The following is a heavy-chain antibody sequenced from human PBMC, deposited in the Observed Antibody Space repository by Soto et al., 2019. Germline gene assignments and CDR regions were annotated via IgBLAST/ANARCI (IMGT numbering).Heavy chain of an antibody. V-gene: IGHV3-7*03. Sequence: PGGSLRLSCAASGFSFSRYWMSWVRQASGKGLEWVANIKQDGSEKYYVDSVKGRFTLSRDNAKNSLQLQMSSLRHEDTAIYFCARVAYGNGWIFDYWGQGTLVTVSS. J-gene: IGHJ4*01. CDR1: GFSFSRYW. CDR2: IKQDGSEK. CDR3: ARVAYGNGWIFDY. D-gene: IGHD6-19*01.